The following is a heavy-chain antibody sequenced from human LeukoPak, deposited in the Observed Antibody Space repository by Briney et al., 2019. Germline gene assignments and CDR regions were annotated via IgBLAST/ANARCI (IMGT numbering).Heavy chain of an antibody. D-gene: IGHD2-15*01. CDR2: INHSGST. V-gene: IGHV4-34*01. J-gene: IGHJ4*02. CDR1: GGSFSGYY. CDR3: ATHRSGEGHYYFDY. Sequence: SETLSLTCAVYGGSFSGYYWSWIRQPPGKGLEWIGEINHSGSTNYNPSLKSRVTISVDTSKNQFSLKLSSVTAAGTAVYYCATHRSGEGHYYFDYWGQGTLVTVSS.